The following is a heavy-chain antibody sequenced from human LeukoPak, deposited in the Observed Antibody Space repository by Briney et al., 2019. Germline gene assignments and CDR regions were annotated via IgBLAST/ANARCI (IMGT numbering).Heavy chain of an antibody. CDR3: ARDPAIYYESDYYFDN. Sequence: ASVTVSCRASGYTFTGYYMHWMRQAPGQGLEWMGWINPSTGGTNYAQKFQGRVTMTRDTSITTAYMELTSLRSDDTAVYYCARDPAIYYESDYYFDNWGQGTLVTVSS. D-gene: IGHD3-22*01. J-gene: IGHJ4*02. CDR2: INPSTGGT. V-gene: IGHV1-2*02. CDR1: GYTFTGYY.